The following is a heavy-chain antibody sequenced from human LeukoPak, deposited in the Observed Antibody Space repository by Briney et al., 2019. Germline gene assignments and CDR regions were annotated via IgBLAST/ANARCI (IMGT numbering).Heavy chain of an antibody. CDR3: ARLRRNIDRSDFFYYYDH. CDR1: GFTFSDYS. V-gene: IGHV3-21*01. D-gene: IGHD3-22*01. CDR2: VNTVSSYI. Sequence: GGSLILSCAASGFTFSDYSMNWVRQAPGKGLEWVASVNTVSSYIYYADSMRGRFTISRDNAKNSLFLQMNSLRAEDTAVYYCARLRRNIDRSDFFYYYDHWGQGTLVTVSS. J-gene: IGHJ4*02.